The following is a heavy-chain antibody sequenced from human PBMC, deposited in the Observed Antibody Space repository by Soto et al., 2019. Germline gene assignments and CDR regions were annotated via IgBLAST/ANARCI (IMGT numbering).Heavy chain of an antibody. Sequence: QVQLVESGGGVVQPGTSLRLSCAASGFTFSGAGMHWVRQAPGKGLEYVAIIWFDGSHQYYADSVKGRFTISRDNSRNIIYLQMNSLRAEDTAVYYCVRLNDGTLDSWGQGTLVSVSS. CDR1: GFTFSGAG. V-gene: IGHV3-33*01. CDR3: VRLNDGTLDS. J-gene: IGHJ4*02. CDR2: IWFDGSHQ.